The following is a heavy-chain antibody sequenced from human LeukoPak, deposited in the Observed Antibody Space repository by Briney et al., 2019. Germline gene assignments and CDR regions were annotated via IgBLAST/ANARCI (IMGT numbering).Heavy chain of an antibody. Sequence: GGSLRLSCAVSGFSVSNNYMNWVRQAPGKGLEWVSLIYSRGGTSYADSVKGRFTISRDSSKNTLFLQMNSLRAEDTAVYYCARMMTDFDGSGHDIQRGAFDIWGQGTMVTVS. CDR3: ARMMTDFDGSGHDIQRGAFDI. CDR2: IYSRGGT. D-gene: IGHD3-22*01. CDR1: GFSVSNNY. V-gene: IGHV3-66*03. J-gene: IGHJ3*02.